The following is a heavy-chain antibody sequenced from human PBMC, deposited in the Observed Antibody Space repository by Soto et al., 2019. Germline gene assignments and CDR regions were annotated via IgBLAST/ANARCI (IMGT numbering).Heavy chain of an antibody. CDR1: GGSFSGYY. CDR3: ARGRAWIQLPGIRYYFDGMDV. D-gene: IGHD5-18*01. J-gene: IGHJ6*02. Sequence: PSETLSLTCAVYGGSFSGYYWSWIRQPPGKGLEWIGEINHSGSTNYNPSLKSRVTISVDTSKNQFSLKLSSVTAADTAVYYCARGRAWIQLPGIRYYFDGMDVWGQGTTVTVSS. CDR2: INHSGST. V-gene: IGHV4-34*01.